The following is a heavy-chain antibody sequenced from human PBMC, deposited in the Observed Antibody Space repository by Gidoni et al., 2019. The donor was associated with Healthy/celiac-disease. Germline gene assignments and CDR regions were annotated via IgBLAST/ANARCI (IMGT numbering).Heavy chain of an antibody. CDR1: GFPFISYS. D-gene: IGHD1-26*01. Sequence: EVQLVESGGGLVQPGGSLSLSCSASGFPFISYSMNWVRQAPGKGLEWGSYISSSSSTIYYADSVKGRFTISRDNAKNSLYLQMNSLRDEDTAVYYCARGQEGLYSGSPDYWGQGTLVTVSS. V-gene: IGHV3-48*02. J-gene: IGHJ4*02. CDR2: ISSSSSTI. CDR3: ARGQEGLYSGSPDY.